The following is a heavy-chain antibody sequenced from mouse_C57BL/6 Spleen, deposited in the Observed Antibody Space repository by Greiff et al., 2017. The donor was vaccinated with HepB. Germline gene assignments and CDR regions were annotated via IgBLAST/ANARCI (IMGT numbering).Heavy chain of an antibody. V-gene: IGHV1-82*01. D-gene: IGHD2-1*01. J-gene: IGHJ3*01. CDR1: GYAFSSSW. CDR3: AREDYGNSAWFAY. Sequence: LQESGPELVKPGASVKISCKASGYAFSSSWMNWVKQRPGKGLEWIGRIYPGDGDTNYNGKFKGPATLTADKSSSTAYMQLSSLTSEDSAVYFCAREDYGNSAWFAYWGQGTLVTVSA. CDR2: IYPGDGDT.